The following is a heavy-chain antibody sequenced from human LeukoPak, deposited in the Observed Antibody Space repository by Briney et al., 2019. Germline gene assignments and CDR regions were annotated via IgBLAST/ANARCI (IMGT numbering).Heavy chain of an antibody. V-gene: IGHV1-8*01. D-gene: IGHD6-13*01. CDR1: GYTFTSYD. Sequence: ASVKVSCKASGYTFTSYDINWVRQATGQGLEWMGWKNPNSGNTGYAQKFQGRVTMTRNTSISTAYMELSSLRSEDTAVYYCARSGYSSSWLDYWGQGTLVTVSS. J-gene: IGHJ4*02. CDR3: ARSGYSSSWLDY. CDR2: KNPNSGNT.